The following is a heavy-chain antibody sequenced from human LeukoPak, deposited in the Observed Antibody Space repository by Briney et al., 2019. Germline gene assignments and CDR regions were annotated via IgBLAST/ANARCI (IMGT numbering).Heavy chain of an antibody. J-gene: IGHJ4*02. D-gene: IGHD6-19*01. CDR3: ARDYIAVAGMVSYFDY. CDR2: ISSSSSYI. Sequence: GGSLRLSCAASGFTFSSYSMNWVRQAPGKGLEWVSSISSSSSYIYYADSVKGRFTISRDNAKNSLYLQMNSLRAEATAVYYCARDYIAVAGMVSYFDYWGQGTLVTVSS. V-gene: IGHV3-21*01. CDR1: GFTFSSYS.